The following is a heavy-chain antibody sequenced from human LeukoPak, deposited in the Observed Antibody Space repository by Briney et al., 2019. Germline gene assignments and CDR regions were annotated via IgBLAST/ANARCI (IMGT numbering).Heavy chain of an antibody. Sequence: GSLRLSCAASGFTFSSYAMSWIRQPPGKGLEWIGEINHSGSTNYNPSLKSRVTISVDTSKNQFSLKLSSVTAADTAVYYCARGRPYYYGSGHYNWFDPWGQGTLVTVSS. CDR3: ARGRPYYYGSGHYNWFDP. V-gene: IGHV4-34*01. D-gene: IGHD3-10*01. CDR2: INHSGST. CDR1: GFTFSSYA. J-gene: IGHJ5*02.